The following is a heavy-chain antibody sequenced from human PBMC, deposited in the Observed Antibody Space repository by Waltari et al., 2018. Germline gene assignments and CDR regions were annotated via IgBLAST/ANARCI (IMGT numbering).Heavy chain of an antibody. D-gene: IGHD2-21*01. V-gene: IGHV3-48*02. CDR1: GFTFSSYS. CDR2: ISSSSSTI. CDR3: ARDTYCGGDCYYNWAFDY. J-gene: IGHJ4*02. Sequence: EVQLVESGGGLVQPGGSLRLSCAASGFTFSSYSMNWVRQAPGKGLEWVSYISSSSSTIYYADSVKGRFTISRDNAKNSLYLQMNSLRDEDTAVYYCARDTYCGGDCYYNWAFDYWGQGTLVTVSS.